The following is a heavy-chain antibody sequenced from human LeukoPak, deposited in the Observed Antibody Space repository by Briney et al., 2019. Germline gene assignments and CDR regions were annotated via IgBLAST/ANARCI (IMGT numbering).Heavy chain of an antibody. D-gene: IGHD2-8*01. CDR2: INHSGST. J-gene: IGHJ4*02. CDR3: ARGRAPGYCTL. CDR1: GGSFSGYY. Sequence: SETLSLTCAVYGGSFSGYYWSWIRQPPGKGLEWIGEINHSGSTNYNLSLKSRVTISVDTSKNQFSLKPSSVTAADTAVYYCARGRAPGYCTLWGQGTLVTVSS. V-gene: IGHV4-34*01.